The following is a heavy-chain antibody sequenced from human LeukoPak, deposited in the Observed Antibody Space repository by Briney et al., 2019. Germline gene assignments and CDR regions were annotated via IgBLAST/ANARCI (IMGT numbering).Heavy chain of an antibody. CDR1: GGSISSGNYY. Sequence: PSQALSLTCTVSGGSISSGNYYWTWIRQPAGKGLEWIGRISTTGSTDYDPSLKSRVFISIDTSKSQFSLRLSSATAADTAVYYCASHQYGSGSYYHDYWGQGTLVTVSS. CDR3: ASHQYGSGSYYHDY. V-gene: IGHV4-61*02. J-gene: IGHJ4*02. CDR2: ISTTGST. D-gene: IGHD3-10*01.